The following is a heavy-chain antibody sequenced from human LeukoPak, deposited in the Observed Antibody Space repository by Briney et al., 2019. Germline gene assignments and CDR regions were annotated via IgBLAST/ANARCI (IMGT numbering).Heavy chain of an antibody. CDR3: ARSIAVAEPGQV. D-gene: IGHD6-19*01. Sequence: PGGSLRLSCAASGFTFSSYAMHWVRQAPGKGLEWVAVISYDGSNKYYADSVKGRFTISRDNSKNTLYLQMNSRRAEDTAVYYCARSIAVAEPGQVWGQGTVVTVSS. CDR2: ISYDGSNK. CDR1: GFTFSSYA. V-gene: IGHV3-30*04. J-gene: IGHJ4*02.